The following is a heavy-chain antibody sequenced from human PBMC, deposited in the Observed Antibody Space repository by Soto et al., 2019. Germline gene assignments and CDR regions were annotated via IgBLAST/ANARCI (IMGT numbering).Heavy chain of an antibody. J-gene: IGHJ4*02. D-gene: IGHD3-9*01. CDR3: GRLEGLATISYYFDY. CDR2: IYYSGST. V-gene: IGHV4-39*01. Sequence: SETLSLTCTVSGGSISSGGYYWSWIRQHPGKGLEWIGSIYYSGSTYYNPSLESRVTISVDKSKNQFSLKLMSLSAADTAVYYCGRLEGLATISYYFDYWGQGALVTVSS. CDR1: GGSISSGGYY.